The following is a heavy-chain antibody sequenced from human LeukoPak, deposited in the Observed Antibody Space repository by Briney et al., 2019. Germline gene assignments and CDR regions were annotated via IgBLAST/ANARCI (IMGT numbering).Heavy chain of an antibody. V-gene: IGHV3-48*01. CDR2: LSSSSSTI. CDR1: GFTFSSYG. J-gene: IGHJ6*02. Sequence: GGSLRLSCAASGFTFSSYGMIWLRQAPGKGLEGVSYLSSSSSTIYYADSVKGRFTISRDNAKNSLYLQMNSLRAEDTAVYYCARPLMVRGPWVYYYYGMDVWGQGTTVTVSS. D-gene: IGHD3-10*01. CDR3: ARPLMVRGPWVYYYYGMDV.